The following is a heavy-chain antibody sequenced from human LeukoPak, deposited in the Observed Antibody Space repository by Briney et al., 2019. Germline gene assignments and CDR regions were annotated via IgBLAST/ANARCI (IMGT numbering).Heavy chain of an antibody. J-gene: IGHJ4*02. D-gene: IGHD6-19*01. CDR2: IYYSGST. CDR1: GGSITSSSYY. Sequence: SQTLSPTCTVSGGSITSSSYYWGWIRHPPGKGLEWIGRIYYSGSTYYNPFLKSRVTRSVDTSKNQFSLKLSSVTAADTAVYYCARVARFGDPAVAGEYFDYWGQGTLVTVSS. V-gene: IGHV4-39*07. CDR3: ARVARFGDPAVAGEYFDY.